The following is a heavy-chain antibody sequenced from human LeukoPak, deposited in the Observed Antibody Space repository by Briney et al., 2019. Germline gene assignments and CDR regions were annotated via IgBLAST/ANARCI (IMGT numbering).Heavy chain of an antibody. V-gene: IGHV3-33*01. J-gene: IGHJ4*02. CDR1: GFTFSSYG. CDR3: ARGGSRGYSSDY. Sequence: GGSLRLSCAASGFTFSSYGMRWVRQAPGKGLEWVAVIWYDGSNKYYADSVKGRFTISRDNSKNTLYLQMNSLRAEDTAVYYCARGGSRGYSSDYWGQGTLVTVSS. CDR2: IWYDGSNK. D-gene: IGHD2-15*01.